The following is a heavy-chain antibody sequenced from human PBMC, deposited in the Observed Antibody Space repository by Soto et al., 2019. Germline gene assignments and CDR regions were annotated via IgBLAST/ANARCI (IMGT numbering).Heavy chain of an antibody. V-gene: IGHV3-30*18. CDR2: ISYDGSNE. CDR3: AKPPEGSGYYTDTYFDY. CDR1: GFTFSSDG. J-gene: IGHJ4*02. Sequence: PGGSLRLSCAAPGFTFSSDGMHWVRQAPGKGLEWVAVISYDGSNEYYADSVKGRFTISRDNSKNTLYLQMNSLRAEDTAVYYCAKPPEGSGYYTDTYFDYWGQGTLVTVSS. D-gene: IGHD3-3*01.